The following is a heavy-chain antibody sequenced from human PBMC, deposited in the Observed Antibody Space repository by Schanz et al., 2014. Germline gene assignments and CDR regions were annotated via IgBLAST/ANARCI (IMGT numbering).Heavy chain of an antibody. D-gene: IGHD2-15*01. V-gene: IGHV3-23*04. CDR3: AKWEDIVPVPEPMRGWFDS. J-gene: IGHJ5*01. CDR2: ISARGEVS. Sequence: EVQLVESGGALVQPGGSLRLSCAASGFTFSSYAMTWVRQAPGKGLEWVSVISARGEVSKYSDSVKGRFIVSRDNSRAAHLLQMDSLRAAGTAFYYCAKWEDIVPVPEPMRGWFDSWGQGILVTVSS. CDR1: GFTFSSYA.